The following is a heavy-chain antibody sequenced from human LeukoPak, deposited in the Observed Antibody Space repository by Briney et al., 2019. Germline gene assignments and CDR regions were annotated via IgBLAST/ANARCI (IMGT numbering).Heavy chain of an antibody. J-gene: IGHJ4*02. CDR3: ATYYYDSSGSDY. Sequence: PGGSLRLSCAASGFTVSSNYMSWVRQAPGKGLEWVSVIYSGGSTYYADSVKGRFTISRDNSKNTLYLQMNSLRAEDTAAYYCATYYYDSSGSDYWGQGTLVTVSS. CDR2: IYSGGST. CDR1: GFTVSSNY. D-gene: IGHD3-22*01. V-gene: IGHV3-53*01.